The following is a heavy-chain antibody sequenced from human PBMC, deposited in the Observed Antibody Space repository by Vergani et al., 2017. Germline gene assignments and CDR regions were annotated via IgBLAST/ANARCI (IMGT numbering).Heavy chain of an antibody. D-gene: IGHD2-21*02. J-gene: IGHJ4*02. CDR3: ARAYCGGDCYTGFDY. V-gene: IGHV1-2*02. Sequence: QVQLVQSGAEVKKPGASVKVSCKASGYTFTGYYMHWVRQAPGQGLEWMGWINPNSGGTNYAQKFQGRVTMTRDTSISTAYMELSRLRSDDTAVYYCARAYCGGDCYTGFDYWGQGTLVTVSS. CDR2: INPNSGGT. CDR1: GYTFTGYY.